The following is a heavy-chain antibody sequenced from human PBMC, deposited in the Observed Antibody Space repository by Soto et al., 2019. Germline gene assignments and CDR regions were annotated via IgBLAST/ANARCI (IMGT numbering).Heavy chain of an antibody. D-gene: IGHD3-16*02. J-gene: IGHJ5*01. Sequence: QVQLLQSGPEERKPGASLRVSCKTSGYTFTNYDVTWVRQAPGRGLERMGWITPFNGNTHYAPHLQGRITLATDTSTTTAYLDLTNLISDDTAMYYCARVVPGAVPWFDSWGQGTPVTVSS. V-gene: IGHV1-18*04. CDR1: GYTFTNYD. CDR3: ARVVPGAVPWFDS. CDR2: ITPFNGNT.